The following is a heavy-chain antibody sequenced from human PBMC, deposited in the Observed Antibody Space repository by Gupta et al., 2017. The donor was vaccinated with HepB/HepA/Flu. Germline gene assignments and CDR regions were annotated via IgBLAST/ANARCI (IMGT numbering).Heavy chain of an antibody. J-gene: IGHJ6*03. CDR3: GRWGPMYYYMDV. CDR2: ISAYNGKT. Sequence: QVQLVQSGGEVKNPGASVTLSCKASGYTFPRYGFTWVRQAPGQGLEWIGWISAYNGKTDYAQKFQGRVTMTTETSTSTAYMELRSLRSDDTAVYYCGRWGPMYYYMDVWGKGTTVSVSS. V-gene: IGHV1-18*01. D-gene: IGHD2-2*01. CDR1: GYTFPRYG.